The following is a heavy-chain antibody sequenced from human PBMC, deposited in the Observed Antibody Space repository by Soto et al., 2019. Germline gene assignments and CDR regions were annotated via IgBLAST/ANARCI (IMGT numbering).Heavy chain of an antibody. V-gene: IGHV1-69*01. CDR2: IIPISETT. D-gene: IGHD2-2*01. J-gene: IGHJ6*02. CDR1: GRTFSSYA. CDR3: ARSQGSSTSLEIYYYYYYGMDV. Sequence: QVQLVQSGAEVKKPGSSVKVSCKASGRTFSSYAISWVRQAPGQGLEWMGGIIPISETTNYAQKFQGRVTITADEYKSTAYLELRSLISEDTAVYYCARSQGSSTSLEIYYYYYYGMDVWGQGTTFPVSS.